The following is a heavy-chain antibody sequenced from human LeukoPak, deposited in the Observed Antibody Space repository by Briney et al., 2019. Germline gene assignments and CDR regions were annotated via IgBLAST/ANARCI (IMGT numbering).Heavy chain of an antibody. J-gene: IGHJ5*02. Sequence: SETLSLTCTVSGDSISNGVKFWSWIRQHPGKGLEWIGYIYYSGSTYYNPSLKSRVTISVDASKNQFSLKLSSVTAADTAVYYCARDSGTAAGTYWFDPWGQGTLVTVSS. CDR3: ARDSGTAAGTYWFDP. CDR2: IYYSGST. D-gene: IGHD6-13*01. V-gene: IGHV4-31*03. CDR1: GDSISNGVKF.